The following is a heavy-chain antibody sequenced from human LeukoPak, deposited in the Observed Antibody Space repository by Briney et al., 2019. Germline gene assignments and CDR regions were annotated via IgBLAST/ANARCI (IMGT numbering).Heavy chain of an antibody. CDR2: INPNSGGT. CDR1: GYTFTGYY. CDR3: ARQLANPRTDFDY. J-gene: IGHJ4*02. Sequence: ASVKVSCKASGYTFTGYYMHWVRQAPGQGLGWMGWINPNSGGTNYAQKFQGRVTMTRDTSISTAYMEPSRLRSDDTAVYYCARQLANPRTDFDYWGQGTLVTVSS. D-gene: IGHD6-13*01. V-gene: IGHV1-2*02.